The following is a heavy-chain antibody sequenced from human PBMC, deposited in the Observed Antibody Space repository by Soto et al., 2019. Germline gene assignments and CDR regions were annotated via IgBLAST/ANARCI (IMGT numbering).Heavy chain of an antibody. D-gene: IGHD4-17*01. CDR3: AKTARADYGDDYVDY. Sequence: QVQLQESGPGLVKPSQTLSLTCTVSGGSSSSGGSYWSWIRQHPGKGLEWLGYIYSSGSTYYNPCLRSRVTIEVATAKHQFSLKLSSVPAADPAVYYWAKTARADYGDDYVDYWCSGTLVTVSS. CDR1: GGSSSSGGSY. J-gene: IGHJ4*02. CDR2: IYSSGST. V-gene: IGHV4-31*03.